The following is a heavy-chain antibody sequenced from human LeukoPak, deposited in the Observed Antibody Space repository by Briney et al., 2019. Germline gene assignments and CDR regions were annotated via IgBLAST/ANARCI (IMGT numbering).Heavy chain of an antibody. D-gene: IGHD2-2*01. Sequence: SETLSLTCTVSGYSISSGYYWGWIRQPPGKGLEWIGSIYYSGSTYYNPSLKSRVTISVDTSKNQFSLKLSSATAADTAVYYCARHSCSSTSCPFDYWGQGTLVTVSS. CDR2: IYYSGST. CDR1: GYSISSGYY. V-gene: IGHV4-38-2*02. CDR3: ARHSCSSTSCPFDY. J-gene: IGHJ4*02.